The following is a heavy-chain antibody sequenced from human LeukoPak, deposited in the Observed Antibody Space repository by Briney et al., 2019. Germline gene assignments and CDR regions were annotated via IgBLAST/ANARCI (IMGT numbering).Heavy chain of an antibody. Sequence: GSLRLSCAASGFTFSLYWMTWVRQSPGKGLEWVAIVNQGGTQNYYVDSVKGRFTISRDNAENSLYLQMNSLRAEDTAVYYCAREHYFYYLDAWGKGTTVTVSS. CDR2: VNQGGTQN. CDR1: GFTFSLYW. V-gene: IGHV3-7*01. J-gene: IGHJ6*03. CDR3: AREHYFYYLDA.